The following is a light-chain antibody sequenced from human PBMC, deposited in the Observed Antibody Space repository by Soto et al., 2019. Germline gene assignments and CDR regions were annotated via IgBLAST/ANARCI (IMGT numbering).Light chain of an antibody. Sequence: ELVMTQSPATLSVSPGNTVTLSCRANQTITSNLAWYQQKPGQAPRLLIYGASTRATGIPVRFSGSGSGTEFTLTISSLQSEDFAVYYCQQYSIWRTFGQGTKVDIK. CDR2: GAS. CDR1: QTITSN. J-gene: IGKJ1*01. V-gene: IGKV3-15*01. CDR3: QQYSIWRT.